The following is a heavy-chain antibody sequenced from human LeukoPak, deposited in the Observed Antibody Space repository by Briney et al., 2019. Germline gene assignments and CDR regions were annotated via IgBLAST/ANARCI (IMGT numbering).Heavy chain of an antibody. CDR1: GYTFTSYG. V-gene: IGHV1-8*02. CDR3: ARVSGSYQRNFDY. D-gene: IGHD1-26*01. Sequence: ASVKVSCKASGYTFTSYGISWVRQATGQGLEWMGWMNPNSGNTGYAQKFQGRVTMTRNTSISTAYMELSSLRSEDTAVYYCARVSGSYQRNFDYWGQGTLVTVSS. CDR2: MNPNSGNT. J-gene: IGHJ4*02.